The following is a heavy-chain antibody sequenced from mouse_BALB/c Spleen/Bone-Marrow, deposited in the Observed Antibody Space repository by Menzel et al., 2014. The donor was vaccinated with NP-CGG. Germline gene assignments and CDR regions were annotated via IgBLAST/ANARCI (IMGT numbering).Heavy chain of an antibody. D-gene: IGHD1-2*01. V-gene: IGHV4-1*02. CDR3: ARLHYYGYGAY. CDR1: GFDFSTFW. J-gene: IGHJ3*01. Sequence: EVKLQESGGGLVQPGGPLKLSCAASGFDFSTFWMNWVRQAPGKGLEWIGEINPDRSTINYRPSLKDKFIISRDNAKNTLYLLMSKVRSEDTALYYCARLHYYGYGAYWGQGTLVTVSA. CDR2: INPDRSTI.